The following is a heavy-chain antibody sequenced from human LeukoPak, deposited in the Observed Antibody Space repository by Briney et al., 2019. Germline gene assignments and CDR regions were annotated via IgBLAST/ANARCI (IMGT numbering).Heavy chain of an antibody. Sequence: PGRSLRLSCAASGFTFSSYGMHWVRQAPGKGLEWVAVIWYDGSNKYYADSVKGRFTNSRDNSKNTLYLQMNSLRAEDTAVYYCARGRIAAAGRGITFDYWGQGTLVTVSS. CDR1: GFTFSSYG. CDR2: IWYDGSNK. D-gene: IGHD6-13*01. J-gene: IGHJ4*02. V-gene: IGHV3-33*01. CDR3: ARGRIAAAGRGITFDY.